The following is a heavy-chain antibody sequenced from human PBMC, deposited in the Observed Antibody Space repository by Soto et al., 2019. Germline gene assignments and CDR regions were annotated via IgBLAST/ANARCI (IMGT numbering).Heavy chain of an antibody. CDR1: GFTISSNH. J-gene: IGHJ4*02. CDR2: IYSGGST. D-gene: IGHD6-13*01. V-gene: IGHV3-66*01. CDR3: GRERQQLVQGEDY. Sequence: GGSLRLSCEASGFTISSNHMSWVRQAPGKGLEWVSVIYSGGSTYYADFVKGRFTISRDNSKNTLYLQMNSLRAEDTAVYYCGRERQQLVQGEDYWGQGTLVTVSS.